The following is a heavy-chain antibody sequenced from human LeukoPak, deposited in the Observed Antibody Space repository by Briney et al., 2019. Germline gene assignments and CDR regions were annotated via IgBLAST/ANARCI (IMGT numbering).Heavy chain of an antibody. CDR3: ARAPPLLWFGELLYWANEYFDY. D-gene: IGHD3-10*01. V-gene: IGHV4-59*01. J-gene: IGHJ4*02. CDR2: IYHSGST. CDR1: GGSISSYY. Sequence: SETLSLTCIVSGGSISSYYWSWIRQPPGKGLEWIGYIYHSGSTNYKPSLKSRVTISVDTSKNQFSLKLSSVTAADTAVYYCARAPPLLWFGELLYWANEYFDYWGQGTLVTVSS.